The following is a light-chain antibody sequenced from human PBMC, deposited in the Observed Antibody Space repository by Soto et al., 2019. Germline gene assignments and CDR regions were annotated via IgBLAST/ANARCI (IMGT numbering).Light chain of an antibody. Sequence: QSALTQPPSASGSPGQSVIISCTGTNNDVGRNHYVSWYQQHPGKAPKLMIYEGSKRPSGVSNRFSGSKSGNTASLTISGLQAEDEADYYCCSYAGSSTLFGGGTKLTVL. CDR2: EGS. J-gene: IGLJ2*01. V-gene: IGLV2-23*01. CDR3: CSYAGSSTL. CDR1: NNDVGRNHY.